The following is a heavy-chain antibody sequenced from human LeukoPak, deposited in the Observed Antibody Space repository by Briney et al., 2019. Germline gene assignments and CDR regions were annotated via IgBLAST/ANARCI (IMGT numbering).Heavy chain of an antibody. J-gene: IGHJ6*02. V-gene: IGHV4-4*07. CDR3: ARDRGSGWFEDYYYYGMDV. CDR1: GGSISSYY. CDR2: IYTSGST. D-gene: IGHD6-19*01. Sequence: SETLSLTCTVSGGSISSYYWSWIRQPAGKGLEWIGRIYTSGSTNYNPSLKSRVTMSVDTSKNQFSLKLSSVTAEDTAVYYCARDRGSGWFEDYYYYGMDVWGQGTTVTVSS.